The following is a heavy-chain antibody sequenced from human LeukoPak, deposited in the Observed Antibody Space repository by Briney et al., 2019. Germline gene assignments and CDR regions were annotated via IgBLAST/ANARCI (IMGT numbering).Heavy chain of an antibody. J-gene: IGHJ4*02. CDR3: ARAGSGHYDSSGYYYFDY. V-gene: IGHV4-38-2*01. CDR2: IYHSGST. D-gene: IGHD3-22*01. CDR1: GYSLSSGYY. Sequence: PSETQSLTCAVSGYSLSSGYYWGWIRQPPGRGLEWIGSIYHSGSTDYNPSLKSRVPISVDTSKNQFSLKLSPVTAADTAVYYCARAGSGHYDSSGYYYFDYWGQGTMVTVSS.